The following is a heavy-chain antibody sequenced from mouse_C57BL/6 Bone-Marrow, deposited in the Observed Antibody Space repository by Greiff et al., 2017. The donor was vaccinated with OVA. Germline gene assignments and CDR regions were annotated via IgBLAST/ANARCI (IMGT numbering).Heavy chain of an antibody. CDR1: GYTFTRYW. CDR2: IYPSDSET. V-gene: IGHV1-61*01. Sequence: QVQLQQPGAELVRPGSSVKLSCKASGYTFTRYWMDWVKQRPGQGLEWIGNIYPSDSETHYNQKFKDKATLTVDKSSSTAYMQLSSLTSEDSAVYYCARYRTVYYAMDYWGQGTSVTVSS. CDR3: ARYRTVYYAMDY. D-gene: IGHD1-1*01. J-gene: IGHJ4*01.